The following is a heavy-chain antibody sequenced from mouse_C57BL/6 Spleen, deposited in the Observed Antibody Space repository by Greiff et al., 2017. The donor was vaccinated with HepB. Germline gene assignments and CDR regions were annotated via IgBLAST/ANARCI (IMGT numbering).Heavy chain of an antibody. Sequence: EVKLVESGGDLVKPGGSLKLSCAASGFTFSSYGMSWVRQTPDKRLEWVATISSGGSYTYYPDSVKGRFTISRENAKNTLYLQMSSLKSEDTAMYYCARYTTVPYFDYWGQGTTLTVSS. CDR2: ISSGGSYT. CDR3: ARYTTVPYFDY. V-gene: IGHV5-6*01. CDR1: GFTFSSYG. D-gene: IGHD1-1*01. J-gene: IGHJ2*01.